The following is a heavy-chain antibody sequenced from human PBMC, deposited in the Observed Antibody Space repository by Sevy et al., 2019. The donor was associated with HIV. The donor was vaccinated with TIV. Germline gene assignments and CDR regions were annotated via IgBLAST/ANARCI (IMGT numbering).Heavy chain of an antibody. CDR3: ARDRKVLLVVYAIPFDVFDI. D-gene: IGHD2-8*02. CDR2: IRHDGSVE. V-gene: IGHV3-30*02. Sequence: GGSLRLSCAASGFTFNNYGMHWVRQAPGKGLEWVTFIRHDGSVEYYTDSVKGRFTISRDNSKNTVYRQMNSLGAEDTAVYYCARDRKVLLVVYAIPFDVFDIWGQGTMVTVSS. J-gene: IGHJ3*02. CDR1: GFTFNNYG.